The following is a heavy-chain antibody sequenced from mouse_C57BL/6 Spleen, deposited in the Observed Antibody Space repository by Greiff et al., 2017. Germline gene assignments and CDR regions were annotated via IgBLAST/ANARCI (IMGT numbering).Heavy chain of an antibody. Sequence: EVKLVESGGGLVKPGGSLKLSCAASGFTFSSYTMSWVRQTPEKRLEWVATISGGGGNTYYPDSVKGRFTISRDNAKNTLYLQMSSLRSEDTALYYCARRTIYYYGSSHWYFDVWGTGTTVTVSS. CDR1: GFTFSSYT. D-gene: IGHD1-1*01. V-gene: IGHV5-9*01. CDR3: ARRTIYYYGSSHWYFDV. CDR2: ISGGGGNT. J-gene: IGHJ1*03.